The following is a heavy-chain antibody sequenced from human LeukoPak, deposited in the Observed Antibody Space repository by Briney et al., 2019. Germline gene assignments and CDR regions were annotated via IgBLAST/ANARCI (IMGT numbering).Heavy chain of an antibody. J-gene: IGHJ4*02. D-gene: IGHD6-13*01. V-gene: IGHV3-21*01. CDR1: GFTFSSYE. CDR2: ISSSSSYI. Sequence: WGSLRLSSAASGFTFSSYEMNWVRQAPGKGLEWVSSISSSSSYIYYADSVKGRFTISRDNAKNSLYLQMNSLRAEDTAVYYCARDLGSSWYGGDYWGQGTLVTVSS. CDR3: ARDLGSSWYGGDY.